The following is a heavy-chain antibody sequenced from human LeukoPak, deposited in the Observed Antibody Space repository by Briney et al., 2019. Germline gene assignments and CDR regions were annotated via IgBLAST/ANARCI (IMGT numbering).Heavy chain of an antibody. CDR2: IKNDGSET. Sequence: GSLRLSCAVSGFNFRDHWMDWVRQAPGKGLEWVGHIKNDGSETYYLDSLKGRFSIPRDNTNNALYLQMNSLRVEDTAVYYCVKNDGWFHLAQWGQGTLVTVSS. J-gene: IGHJ4*02. V-gene: IGHV3-7*03. CDR1: GFNFRDHW. D-gene: IGHD6-19*01. CDR3: VKNDGWFHLAQ.